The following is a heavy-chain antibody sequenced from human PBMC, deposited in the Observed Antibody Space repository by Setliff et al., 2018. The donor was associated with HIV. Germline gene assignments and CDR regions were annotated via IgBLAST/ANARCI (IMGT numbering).Heavy chain of an antibody. V-gene: IGHV4-59*01. J-gene: IGHJ3*01. D-gene: IGHD2-15*01. CDR1: GDSITTNY. CDR2: IYYGGST. Sequence: ETLSLTCTVSGDSITTNYWSWIRQSPGKGLEWIGSIYYGGSTNYNPSLKSRVTISLDTSRNQVFLNLTSVTAADTAVYYCARSIKAALRAGAFDVWGQGTMVTVSS. CDR3: ARSIKAALRAGAFDV.